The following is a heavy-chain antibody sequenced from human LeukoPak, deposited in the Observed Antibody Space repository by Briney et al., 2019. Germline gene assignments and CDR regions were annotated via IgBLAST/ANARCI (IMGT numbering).Heavy chain of an antibody. J-gene: IGHJ6*02. CDR2: INHSGST. D-gene: IGHD2-2*01. V-gene: IGHV4-30-2*01. Sequence: SQTLSLTCAVSGGSISSGGYSWSWLRQPPGKGLEWIGEINHSGSTNYNPSLKSRVTISVDTSKNQFSLKLSSVTAADTAVYYCARIVVVVPAATRRYYYGMDVWGQGTTVTVSS. CDR3: ARIVVVVPAATRRYYYGMDV. CDR1: GGSISSGGYS.